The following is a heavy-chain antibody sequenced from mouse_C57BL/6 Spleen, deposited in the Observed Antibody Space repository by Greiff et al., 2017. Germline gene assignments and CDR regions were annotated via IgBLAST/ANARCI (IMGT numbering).Heavy chain of an antibody. CDR2: ISYDGSN. Sequence: EESGPGLVKPSQSLSLTCSVTGYSITSGYYWNWIRQFPGNKLEWMGYISYDGSNNYNPSLKNRISITRDTSKNQFFLKLNSVTTEDTATYYCARVRFDAMDYWGQGTSVTVSS. CDR3: ARVRFDAMDY. CDR1: GYSITSGYY. V-gene: IGHV3-6*01. J-gene: IGHJ4*01.